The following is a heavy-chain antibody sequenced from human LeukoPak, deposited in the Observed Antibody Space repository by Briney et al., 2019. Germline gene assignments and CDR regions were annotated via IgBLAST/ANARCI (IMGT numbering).Heavy chain of an antibody. J-gene: IGHJ4*02. D-gene: IGHD3-22*01. V-gene: IGHV4-34*08. Sequence: GSLRLSCAASGVTFSSYAMSWIRQPPGKGLEWIGEINHSGSTNYNPSLKSRVTISVDTSKNQFSLKLSSVTAADTAVYYCRGLNYYDSSGYLPSGEGFDYCGQGTLVTVSS. CDR2: INHSGST. CDR3: RGLNYYDSSGYLPSGEGFDY. CDR1: GVTFSSYA.